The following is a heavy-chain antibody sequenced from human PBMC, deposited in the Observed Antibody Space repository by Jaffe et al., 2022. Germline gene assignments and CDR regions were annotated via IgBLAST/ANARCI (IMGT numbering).Heavy chain of an antibody. Sequence: QVQLVQSGAEVKKPGASVKVSCKASGYTFTSYYMHWVRQAPGQGLEWMGIINPSGGSTSYAQKFQGRVTMTRDTSTSTVYMELSSLRSEDTAVYYCARDPPRWLQLPPFDYWGQGTLVTVSS. D-gene: IGHD5-12*01. V-gene: IGHV1-46*01. CDR2: INPSGGST. CDR1: GYTFTSYY. J-gene: IGHJ4*02. CDR3: ARDPPRWLQLPPFDY.